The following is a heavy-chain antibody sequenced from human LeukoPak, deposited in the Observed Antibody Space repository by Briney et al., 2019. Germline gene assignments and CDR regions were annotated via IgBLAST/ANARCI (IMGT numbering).Heavy chain of an antibody. CDR1: GGSISSGGYY. CDR2: IYYSGST. V-gene: IGHV4-31*03. Sequence: SETLSLTCTVSGGSISSGGYYWSWIRQHPGKGLEWIGYIYYSGSTYYNPSLKSRVTVSVDTSKNQFSLKLSSVTAADTAVYYCARDRSYYYDSSGYSYWFDPWGQGTLVTVSS. D-gene: IGHD3-22*01. CDR3: ARDRSYYYDSSGYSYWFDP. J-gene: IGHJ5*02.